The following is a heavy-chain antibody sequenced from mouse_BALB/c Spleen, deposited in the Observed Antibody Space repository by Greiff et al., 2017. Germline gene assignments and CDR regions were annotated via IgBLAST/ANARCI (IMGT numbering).Heavy chain of an antibody. J-gene: IGHJ1*01. CDR1: GFTFSDYY. CDR2: ISDGGSYT. Sequence: EVQVVESGGGLVKPGGSLKLSCAASGFTFSDYYMYWVRQTPEKRLEWVATISDGGSYTYYPDSVKGRFTISRDNAKNNLYLQMSSLKSEDTAMYYCARGGSPRYFDVWGAGTTVTVSS. D-gene: IGHD1-1*02. V-gene: IGHV5-4*02. CDR3: ARGGSPRYFDV.